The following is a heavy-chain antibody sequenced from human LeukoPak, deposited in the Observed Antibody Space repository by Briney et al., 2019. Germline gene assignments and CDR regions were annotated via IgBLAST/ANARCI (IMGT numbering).Heavy chain of an antibody. V-gene: IGHV1-2*02. CDR2: INPNSGGT. CDR1: GYTFTGYY. Sequence: ASVKASCKASGYTFTGYYMHWVRQAPGQGLEWMGWINPNSGGTNYAQKFQGRVTMTRDTSISTAYMELSRLRSDDTAVYYCARGIHCSSTSNNYYYYYMDVWGKGTTVTVSS. CDR3: ARGIHCSSTSNNYYYYYMDV. D-gene: IGHD2-2*01. J-gene: IGHJ6*03.